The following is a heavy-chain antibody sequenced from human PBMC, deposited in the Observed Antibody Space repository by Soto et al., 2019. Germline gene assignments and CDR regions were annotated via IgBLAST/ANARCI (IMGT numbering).Heavy chain of an antibody. CDR1: GYTFTSYG. Sequence: ASVKVSCKASGYTFTSYGISWVRQAPGQGLEWMGWMSPLKGNSHYSQNFQDRLTMTTDTSTSTAFMEMRGLTSDDTAVYYCAKDSGASPEYFQDWGQGTLVTVSS. J-gene: IGHJ1*01. V-gene: IGHV1-18*01. D-gene: IGHD4-17*01. CDR2: MSPLKGNS. CDR3: AKDSGASPEYFQD.